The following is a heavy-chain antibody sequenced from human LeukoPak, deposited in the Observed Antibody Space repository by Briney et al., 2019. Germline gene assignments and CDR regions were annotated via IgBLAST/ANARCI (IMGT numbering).Heavy chain of an antibody. J-gene: IGHJ5*02. CDR2: INPNSGGT. CDR3: ARDQRRADWFDP. CDR1: GYTFTGYY. V-gene: IGHV1-2*02. D-gene: IGHD2-2*01. Sequence: ASVKVSCKASGYTFTGYYMHWVRQAPGQGLEWMGWINPNSGGTNYAQKLQGRVTMTTDTSTSTAYMELRSLRSDDTAVYYCARDQRRADWFDPWGQGTLVTVSS.